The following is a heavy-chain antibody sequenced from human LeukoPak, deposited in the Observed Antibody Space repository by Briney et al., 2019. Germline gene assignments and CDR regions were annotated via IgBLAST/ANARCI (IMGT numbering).Heavy chain of an antibody. CDR1: GFTFSSYD. CDR2: ISYDGTIK. J-gene: IGHJ4*02. CDR3: ATASQPTILGHSYSDF. Sequence: GGSLRLSCAASGFTFSSYDIHWVRHAPGKGLEWVALISYDGTIKSYADSVKGRFTVSRDNSNNTLFLQMNTLRPEDTAVYYCATASQPTILGHSYSDFWGQGTLVTFSS. V-gene: IGHV3-30*03. D-gene: IGHD1-26*01.